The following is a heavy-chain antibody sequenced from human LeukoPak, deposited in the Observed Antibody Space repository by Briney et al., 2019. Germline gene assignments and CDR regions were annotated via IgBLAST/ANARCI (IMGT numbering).Heavy chain of an antibody. Sequence: ASVKVSCKASGYTFTGYYTHWVRQAPGQGLEWMGWINPNSGGTNYAQKFQGWVTMTRDTSISTAYMELSRLRSDDTAVYYCAREPLEWLFVPDYWGQGTLVTVSS. CDR3: AREPLEWLFVPDY. D-gene: IGHD3-3*01. CDR2: INPNSGGT. J-gene: IGHJ4*02. CDR1: GYTFTGYY. V-gene: IGHV1-2*04.